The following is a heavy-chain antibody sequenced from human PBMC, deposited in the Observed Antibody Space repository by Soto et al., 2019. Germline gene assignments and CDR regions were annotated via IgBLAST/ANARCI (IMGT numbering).Heavy chain of an antibody. V-gene: IGHV3-48*02. CDR1: GFTFSSYS. CDR3: ARDHAFAFDI. Sequence: GGSLRLSCAASGFTFSSYSMNWVRQAPGKGLEWVSYITSSSSTIYYADSVKGRFTISRDNAKSSLSLQMNSLRDEDTAVYYCARDHAFAFDIWGQGTMVTVSS. CDR2: ITSSSSTI. J-gene: IGHJ3*02.